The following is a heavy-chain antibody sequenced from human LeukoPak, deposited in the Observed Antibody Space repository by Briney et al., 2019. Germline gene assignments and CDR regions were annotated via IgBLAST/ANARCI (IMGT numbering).Heavy chain of an antibody. J-gene: IGHJ1*01. CDR1: GYSFTSYW. V-gene: IGHV5-51*01. CDR3: ARPSCSSTSCYRYFQH. D-gene: IGHD2-2*01. Sequence: GESLKISCKGSGYSFTSYWIGWVRQMPGKGLDWMGIIYPGDSDTRYSPSFQGQVTISADKSISTAYLQWSSLKASDTAMYYCARPSCSSTSCYRYFQHWGQGTLVTVSS. CDR2: IYPGDSDT.